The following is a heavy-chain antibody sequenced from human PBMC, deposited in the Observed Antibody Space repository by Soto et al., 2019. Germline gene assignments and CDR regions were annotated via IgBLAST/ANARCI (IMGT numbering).Heavy chain of an antibody. Sequence: QLQLQESGPGLVKPSETLSLTCTVSGGSISSNAYYWGWIRQPPGKGLEWIGSIYYSGSAYYNPSLKRRVTISVDTSKNQFSLKLSSVTAADTAVYYCARRPKRGSYSWCFDYWGQGTLVTVSS. CDR2: IYYSGSA. CDR1: GGSISSNAYY. J-gene: IGHJ4*02. CDR3: ARRPKRGSYSWCFDY. D-gene: IGHD1-26*01. V-gene: IGHV4-39*01.